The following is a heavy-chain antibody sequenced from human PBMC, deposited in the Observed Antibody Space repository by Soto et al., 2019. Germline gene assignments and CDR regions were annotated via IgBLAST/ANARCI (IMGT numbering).Heavy chain of an antibody. J-gene: IGHJ4*02. Sequence: PSETLSLTCTVSVVSISSYYWSWIRQPPGKGPEWIGYIYYSGTTYYNPSLKSRVTMSVDTSKNTAYLQMNSLKTEDTAVYYCIAYCSSGSCYNTYLDYWGQGTRVTVSS. CDR2: IYYSGTT. D-gene: IGHD2-15*01. CDR1: VVSISSYY. CDR3: IAYCSSGSCYNTYLDY. V-gene: IGHV4-59*04.